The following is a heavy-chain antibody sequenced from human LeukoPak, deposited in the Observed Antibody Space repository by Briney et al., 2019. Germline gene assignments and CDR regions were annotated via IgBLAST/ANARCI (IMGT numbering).Heavy chain of an antibody. CDR3: ARHDAGIAARTYFDY. CDR1: GGSISSYY. CDR2: IYYSGST. V-gene: IGHV4-59*08. Sequence: SDTLSLTRTVSGGSISSYYWSWIRQPPGTGLEWIGYIYYSGSTNYNPSLKSRVTISVDTSKNQFSLKLSSVTAADTAVYYCARHDAGIAARTYFDYWGQGTLVTVSS. D-gene: IGHD6-6*01. J-gene: IGHJ4*02.